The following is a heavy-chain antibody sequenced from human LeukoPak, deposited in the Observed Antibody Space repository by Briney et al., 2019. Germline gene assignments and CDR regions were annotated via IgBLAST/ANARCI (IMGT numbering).Heavy chain of an antibody. CDR3: GRGLNNWNGLDWFDP. D-gene: IGHD1-1*01. V-gene: IGHV4-39*01. J-gene: IGHJ5*02. CDR1: GFTFSSHTMN. CDR2: IYYSGST. Sequence: GSLRLSCAASGFTFSSHTMNWVRQAPGKGLEWIGSIYYSGSTYYNPSLKNRVTISVDTSKNQLSLKLSSVTAADTAVYYCGRGLNNWNGLDWFDPWGQGTLVTVSS.